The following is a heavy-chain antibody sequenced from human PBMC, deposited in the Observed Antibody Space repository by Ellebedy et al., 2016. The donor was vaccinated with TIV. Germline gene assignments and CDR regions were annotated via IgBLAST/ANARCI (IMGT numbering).Heavy chain of an antibody. V-gene: IGHV4-59*01. CDR1: GGSISPYY. CDR2: ISYRGST. CDR3: ARVPGPFDY. J-gene: IGHJ4*02. D-gene: IGHD2-2*01. Sequence: MPSETLSLTCTVSGGSISPYYRSWIRHPPGKGLAWIGYISYRGSTNYNPSLTSRVTISVDTSKNQFSLRLSSVTAADTAVYYCARVPGPFDYWGQGTLVTVSS.